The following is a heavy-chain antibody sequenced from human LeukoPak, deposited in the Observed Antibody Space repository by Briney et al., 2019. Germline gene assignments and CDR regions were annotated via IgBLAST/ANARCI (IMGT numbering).Heavy chain of an antibody. V-gene: IGHV3-74*01. CDR1: GFTFSRYW. CDR3: TTSRAFLSNYYGLDH. J-gene: IGHJ4*02. CDR2: VIHDGSKT. Sequence: GGSLRLSCTASGFTFSRYWMHWVRQAPGKGLVWVSFVIHDGSKTSYADSVKGRFTVSRDKAKKTMYLQVNSHRAEDTAVYYCTTSRAFLSNYYGLDHWGQGTLVTVSS. D-gene: IGHD3-10*01.